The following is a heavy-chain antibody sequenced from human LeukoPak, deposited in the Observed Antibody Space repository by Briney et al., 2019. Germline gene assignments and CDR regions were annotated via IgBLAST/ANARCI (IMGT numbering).Heavy chain of an antibody. CDR3: ARGDALDY. CDR2: INHSGST. J-gene: IGHJ4*02. CDR1: GGSFSGYC. V-gene: IGHV4-34*01. Sequence: SETLSLTCAVYGGSFSGYCWSWIRQPPGKGLEWVGEINHSGSTNYYPSLKSRVTISVDTSKNQFSLKLSSVTAADTAVYYCARGDALDYWGQGTLVTVSS.